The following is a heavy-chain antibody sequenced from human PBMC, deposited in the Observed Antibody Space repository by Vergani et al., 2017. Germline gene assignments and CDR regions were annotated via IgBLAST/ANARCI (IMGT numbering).Heavy chain of an antibody. J-gene: IGHJ4*02. Sequence: QVQLQESGPGLVKPSQTLSPTCTVSGGSIRSGSYYWSWIRQPAGKGLEWIGRIYTSGSTNYNPSLKSLVTISVDTSKNQFSLKLSSVTAADTAVYYCARGYYGSGSYSWGQGTLVTVSS. CDR2: IYTSGST. V-gene: IGHV4-61*02. CDR1: GGSIRSGSYY. CDR3: ARGYYGSGSYS. D-gene: IGHD3-10*01.